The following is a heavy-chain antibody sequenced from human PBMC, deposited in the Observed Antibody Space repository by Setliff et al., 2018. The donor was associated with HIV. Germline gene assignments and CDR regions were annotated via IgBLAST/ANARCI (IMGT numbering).Heavy chain of an antibody. CDR1: GDSIISSRNF. CDR3: ASGEDSGTYGEPYDS. V-gene: IGHV4-39*01. D-gene: IGHD1-26*01. J-gene: IGHJ4*02. Sequence: PSETLSLTCTVSGDSIISSRNFWGWIRQPPGKGLEWIGNIHPSGSTYHNPSLKSRVFISVDLSINQFSLKLHSVTAADTAVYYCASGEDSGTYGEPYDSWGQGALDTVSS. CDR2: IHPSGST.